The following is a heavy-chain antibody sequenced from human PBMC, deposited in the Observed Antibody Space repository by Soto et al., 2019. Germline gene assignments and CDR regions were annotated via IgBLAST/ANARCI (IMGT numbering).Heavy chain of an antibody. J-gene: IGHJ3*02. CDR1: GFTFSSYA. D-gene: IGHD3-10*01. Sequence: QVQLVESGGGVVQPGRSLRLSCAASGFTFSSYAMHWVRQAPGKGLEWVAVISYDGSNKYYADSVKGRFTISRDNSKNTRYLQMNSLRAEDTAVYYCARDPGLIWFGELRMGYAFDIWGQGTMVTVSS. CDR3: ARDPGLIWFGELRMGYAFDI. CDR2: ISYDGSNK. V-gene: IGHV3-30-3*01.